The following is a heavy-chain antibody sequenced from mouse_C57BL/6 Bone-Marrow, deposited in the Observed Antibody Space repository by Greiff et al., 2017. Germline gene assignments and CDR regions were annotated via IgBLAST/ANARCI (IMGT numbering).Heavy chain of an antibody. CDR1: GYTFTDYY. Sequence: VQLQQSGPVLVKPGASVKMSCKASGYTFTDYYMNWVKQSHGKSLEWIGVINPYNGGTSYNQKFKGKATLTVDKSSSTAYMELNSLTSEDSAVYYCARRGAYYYGSSFDYGGKGTTLTVSS. CDR2: INPYNGGT. V-gene: IGHV1-19*01. CDR3: ARRGAYYYGSSFDY. D-gene: IGHD1-1*01. J-gene: IGHJ2*01.